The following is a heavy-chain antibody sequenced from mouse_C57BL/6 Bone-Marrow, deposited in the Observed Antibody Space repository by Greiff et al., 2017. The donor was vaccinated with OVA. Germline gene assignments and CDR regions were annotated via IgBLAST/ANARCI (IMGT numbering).Heavy chain of an antibody. CDR2: INPYNGGT. CDR3: ARKGTWFAY. Sequence: VQLQQSGPVLVKPGASVKMSCKASGYTFTDYYMNWVKQSHGKSLEWIGVINPYNGGTSYNQKFKGKATLTVDKSSSTAYMVLNSLTSEDSTIYYCARKGTWFAYWGQGTLVTVSA. V-gene: IGHV1-19*01. J-gene: IGHJ3*01. CDR1: GYTFTDYY.